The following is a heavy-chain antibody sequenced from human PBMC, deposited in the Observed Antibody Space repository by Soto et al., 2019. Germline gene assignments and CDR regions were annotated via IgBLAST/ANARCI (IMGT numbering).Heavy chain of an antibody. CDR2: IWYDGSDK. D-gene: IGHD6-13*01. CDR1: GFTFSNYG. V-gene: IGHV3-33*01. J-gene: IGHJ4*02. Sequence: QVQLVESGGGVVQPGRSLRLSCAASGFTFSNYGMHWVRQAPGKGLEWVSVIWYDGSDKYYADSVKGRLTISRDNSKNTLYLQMNGLRTEDTAVYYCATDQGIYWGQGTLVTVSS. CDR3: ATDQGIY.